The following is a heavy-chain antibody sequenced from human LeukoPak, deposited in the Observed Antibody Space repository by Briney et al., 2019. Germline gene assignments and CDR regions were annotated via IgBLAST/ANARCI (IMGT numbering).Heavy chain of an antibody. CDR2: IIPIFGTA. CDR3: ARGVITMVRGVIKGFDY. CDR1: GGTFSIYA. J-gene: IGHJ4*02. D-gene: IGHD3-10*01. Sequence: ASVRVSCKASGGTFSIYAISWVRQAPGQGLEWMGGIIPIFGTANYAQKFQGRVTITADESTSTAYMELSSLRSEDTAVYYCARGVITMVRGVIKGFDYWGQGTLVTVSS. V-gene: IGHV1-69*13.